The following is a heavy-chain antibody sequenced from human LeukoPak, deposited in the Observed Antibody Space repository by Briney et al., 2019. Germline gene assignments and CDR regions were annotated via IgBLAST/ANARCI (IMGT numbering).Heavy chain of an antibody. CDR3: AREMVGATFGDY. V-gene: IGHV1-46*01. CDR2: INPSGGST. CDR1: GYTFTSYY. Sequence: ASVKVSCKASGYTFTSYYMHWVRQAPGQGLEWMGIINPSGGSTSYAQKFQGRVTMTTDTSTSTAYMELRSLRSDDTAVYYCAREMVGATFGDYWGQGTLVTVSS. D-gene: IGHD1-26*01. J-gene: IGHJ4*02.